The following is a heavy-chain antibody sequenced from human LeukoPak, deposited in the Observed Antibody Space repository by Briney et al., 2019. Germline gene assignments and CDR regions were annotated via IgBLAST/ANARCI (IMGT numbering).Heavy chain of an antibody. CDR1: GGTFSSYA. CDR2: IIPIFGTA. V-gene: IGHV1-69*01. J-gene: IGHJ6*03. Sequence: SVKVSCMASGGTFSSYAISWVRQAPGQGLEWMGGIIPIFGTANYAQKFQGRVTITADESTSTAYMELSSLRSEDTAVYYCARLTARQTRYYYYYMDVWGKGTTVTVSS. D-gene: IGHD6-6*01. CDR3: ARLTARQTRYYYYYMDV.